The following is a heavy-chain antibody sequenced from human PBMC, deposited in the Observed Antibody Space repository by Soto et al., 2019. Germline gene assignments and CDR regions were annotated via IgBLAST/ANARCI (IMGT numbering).Heavy chain of an antibody. D-gene: IGHD6-13*01. Sequence: QVQLQESGPGLVKPSETLSLTCTVSGGSFSNYHWTWIRQPPGKGLEWIGYIYYTGITSYNPSLKSRLTISVDTSKNHFSLRLSSVTAEDTAVDYCSRKAATGTRYGMDVWGQGTPVTVSS. V-gene: IGHV4-59*01. CDR1: GGSFSNYH. J-gene: IGHJ6*02. CDR2: IYYTGIT. CDR3: SRKAATGTRYGMDV.